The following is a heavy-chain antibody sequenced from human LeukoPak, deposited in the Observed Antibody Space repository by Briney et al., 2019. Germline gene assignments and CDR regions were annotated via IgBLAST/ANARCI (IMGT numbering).Heavy chain of an antibody. V-gene: IGHV3-66*01. CDR3: AKGDYYGSGSYFSPKMYYFDY. CDR2: IYSGGST. D-gene: IGHD3-10*01. J-gene: IGHJ4*02. CDR1: GFTVSSNY. Sequence: GGSLRLSCAASGFTVSSNYMSWVRQAPGKGLEWVSVIYSGGSTYYADSVKGRFTISRDNSKNTLYLQMNSLRAEDTAVYYCAKGDYYGSGSYFSPKMYYFDYWGQGTLVTVSS.